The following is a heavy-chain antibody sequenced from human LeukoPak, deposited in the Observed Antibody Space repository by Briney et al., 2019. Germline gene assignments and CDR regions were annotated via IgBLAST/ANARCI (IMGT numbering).Heavy chain of an antibody. CDR3: ARAPRGGIFGVVNDY. V-gene: IGHV3-74*01. CDR2: INSDGSST. D-gene: IGHD3-3*01. Sequence: GGSLRLSCAASGFTFCSYWMHWVRQAPGKGLVWVSRINSDGSSTSYADSVKGRFTVSRDNAKNTLYLQMNSLRAEDTAVYYCARAPRGGIFGVVNDYWGQGTLVTVSS. J-gene: IGHJ4*02. CDR1: GFTFCSYW.